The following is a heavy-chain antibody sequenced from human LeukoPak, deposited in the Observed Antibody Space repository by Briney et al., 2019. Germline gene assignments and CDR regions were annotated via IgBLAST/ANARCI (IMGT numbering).Heavy chain of an antibody. J-gene: IGHJ4*02. CDR2: IYYSGST. Sequence: SETLSLTCTVSGGSISSYYWSWLRQPPGKGLEWIGYIYYSGSTNYNPSLKSRVTISVDTSKNQFSLKLSSVTAADTAVYYCARAPHDFWSGGFDYWGQGTLVTVSS. V-gene: IGHV4-59*08. CDR1: GGSISSYY. D-gene: IGHD3-3*01. CDR3: ARAPHDFWSGGFDY.